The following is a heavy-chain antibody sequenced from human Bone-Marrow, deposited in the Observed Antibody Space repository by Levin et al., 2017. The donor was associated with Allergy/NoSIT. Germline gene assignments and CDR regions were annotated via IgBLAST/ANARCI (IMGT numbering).Heavy chain of an antibody. CDR1: GGSINSRDYY. CDR3: ARATPTNTFDV. Sequence: KPSETLSLTCTVSGGSINSRDYYWSWIRQPPGKGLEWVGYIYYTGGAYYSPSLQSRLSISVDTSNNLFSLNVSSVTAADTAIYYCARATPTNTFDVWGQGTMVTVSS. J-gene: IGHJ3*01. V-gene: IGHV4-30-4*01. CDR2: IYYTGGA.